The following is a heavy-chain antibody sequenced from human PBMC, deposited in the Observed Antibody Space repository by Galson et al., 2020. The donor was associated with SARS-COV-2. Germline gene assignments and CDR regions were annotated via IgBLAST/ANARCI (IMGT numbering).Heavy chain of an antibody. CDR3: ARDVSGGASDI. D-gene: IGHD1-26*01. CDR2: ISHDGRIE. CDR1: GFTFTNYA. J-gene: IGHJ3*02. V-gene: IGHV3-30*04. Sequence: GGSLRLSCAASGFTFTNYAIHWVRQAPGEGLEWVAVISHDGRIEVYADSVKGRFTISRDNSENMLFLQMDSLRADDTAVYYCARDVSGGASDIWGQGTMVTVSS.